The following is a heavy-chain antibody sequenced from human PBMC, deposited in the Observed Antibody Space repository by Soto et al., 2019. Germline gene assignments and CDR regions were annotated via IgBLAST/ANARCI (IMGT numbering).Heavy chain of an antibody. CDR1: GFTFSSYG. CDR3: AKGTRTDGYSYGYPWFDP. D-gene: IGHD5-18*01. V-gene: IGHV3-30*18. J-gene: IGHJ5*02. Sequence: PGGSLRLSCAASGFTFSSYGMHWVRQAPGKGLEWVAVISYDGSNKYYADSVKGRFTISRDNSKNTLYLQMNSLRAEDTAVYYCAKGTRTDGYSYGYPWFDPWGQGTLVTVSS. CDR2: ISYDGSNK.